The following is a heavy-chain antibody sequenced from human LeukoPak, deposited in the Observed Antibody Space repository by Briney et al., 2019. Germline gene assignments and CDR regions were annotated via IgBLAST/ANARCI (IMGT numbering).Heavy chain of an antibody. CDR3: ARADYGYMDV. V-gene: IGHV4-61*01. Sequence: SETLSLTCTVSGGSISSGSYYWTWIRQPPGKGLECIGYIYGSGSTNYNPSLKSRVTISVDTSKNQFSLKLTSVTAADTAMYYCARADYGYMDVWGKGTTVTVSS. J-gene: IGHJ6*03. CDR2: IYGSGST. D-gene: IGHD4/OR15-4a*01. CDR1: GGSISSGSYY.